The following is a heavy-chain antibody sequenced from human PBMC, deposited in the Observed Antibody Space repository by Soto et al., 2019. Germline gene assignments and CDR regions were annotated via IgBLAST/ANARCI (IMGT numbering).Heavy chain of an antibody. Sequence: QVQLQESGPGLVKPSETLSLTCTVAGGSISSYYWSWIRQPPGKGLEWIGYIYYSGSTNYNPSLKSRVTISVDTSKNQFSLKLSSVTAADTAVYYCARGGTWIQLRGNWFDPWGQGTLVTVSS. CDR1: GGSISSYY. CDR3: ARGGTWIQLRGNWFDP. D-gene: IGHD5-18*01. J-gene: IGHJ5*02. CDR2: IYYSGST. V-gene: IGHV4-59*01.